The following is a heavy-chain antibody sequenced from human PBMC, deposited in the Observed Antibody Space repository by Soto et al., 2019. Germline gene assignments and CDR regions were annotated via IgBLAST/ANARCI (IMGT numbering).Heavy chain of an antibody. Sequence: PSETLSLTCSVSGASIISDGYYWTWIRQHPVKGLEWLGYIHYSGGATYSPSYNPPLQSRIAISVDTSKNQFSLKLSSVTAADTAVYYCAREQVGATRIDAFDIWGQGTMVTVSS. V-gene: IGHV4-31*03. D-gene: IGHD1-26*01. CDR2: IHYSGGATYSP. CDR1: GASIISDGYY. J-gene: IGHJ3*02. CDR3: AREQVGATRIDAFDI.